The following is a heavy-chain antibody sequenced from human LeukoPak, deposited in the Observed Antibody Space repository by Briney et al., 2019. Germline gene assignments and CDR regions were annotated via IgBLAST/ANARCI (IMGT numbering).Heavy chain of an antibody. CDR1: GITFSSYA. V-gene: IGHV3-23*01. Sequence: PGGSLRLSCAASGITFSSYAMSWVRQAPGKGLEWVSTISGSGDSTYYADSVKGRFTISRDNSKNTLYLQMNSLRAEDTAVYYCARDPELTVAKGLDYWGQGTLVTVSS. CDR2: ISGSGDST. J-gene: IGHJ4*02. CDR3: ARDPELTVAKGLDY. D-gene: IGHD1-26*01.